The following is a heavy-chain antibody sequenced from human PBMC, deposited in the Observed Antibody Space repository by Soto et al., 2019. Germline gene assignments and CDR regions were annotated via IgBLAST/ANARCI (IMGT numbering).Heavy chain of an antibody. CDR1: GGSISSSSYY. CDR3: ARLAEGSSSLYYYFDY. D-gene: IGHD6-13*01. CDR2: IYYSGST. V-gene: IGHV4-39*01. Sequence: QLQLQESGPGLVKPSETLSLTSTVSGGSISSSSYYWGWIRQPPGKGLEWIGSIYYSGSTYYNPSFRSRVTISVDTSKNQFSLKLSSVTAADTAVYYCARLAEGSSSLYYYFDYWGQGTLVTVSS. J-gene: IGHJ4*02.